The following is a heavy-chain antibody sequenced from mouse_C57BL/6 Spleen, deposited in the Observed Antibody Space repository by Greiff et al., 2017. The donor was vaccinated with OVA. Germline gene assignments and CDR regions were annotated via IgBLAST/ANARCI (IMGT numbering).Heavy chain of an antibody. Sequence: EVQLQQSGPVLVKPGASVKMSCKASGYTFTDYYMNWVKQSHGKSLEWIGVINPYNGGTSYNQKFKGKATLTVDKSSSTAYMELNSLTSEDSAVYYCARSDYYGLSHGAMDYWGQGTSVTVSS. D-gene: IGHD1-1*01. J-gene: IGHJ4*01. V-gene: IGHV1-19*01. CDR3: ARSDYYGLSHGAMDY. CDR1: GYTFTDYY. CDR2: INPYNGGT.